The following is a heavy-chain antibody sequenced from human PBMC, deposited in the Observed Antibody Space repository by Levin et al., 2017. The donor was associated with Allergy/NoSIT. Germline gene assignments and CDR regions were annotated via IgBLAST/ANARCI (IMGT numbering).Heavy chain of an antibody. J-gene: IGHJ4*01. CDR2: VTSRTDGETT. Sequence: SCEASGFTFSDAWMSWVRQAPGKGLEWVGRVTSRTDGETTDYAAPVKGRFTISRDDSKNTMYLQMNSLKTEDTALYYCTTSPVTYAGSGLIDYWGHGTLVTVSP. CDR3: TTSPVTYAGSGLIDY. CDR1: GFTFSDAW. V-gene: IGHV3-15*01. D-gene: IGHD2-15*01.